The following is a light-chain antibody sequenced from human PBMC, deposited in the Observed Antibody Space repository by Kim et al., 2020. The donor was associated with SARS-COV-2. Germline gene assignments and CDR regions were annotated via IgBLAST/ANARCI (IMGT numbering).Light chain of an antibody. Sequence: LSPGERATLTCRASQSVSSYLAGFKQKPGQAPRLLIYDASNRAAGIPARFSSSGSGTDFTLTISSLEPEDFAVYYCQQRSNWPPFSFGQGTKLEI. CDR3: QQRSNWPPFS. CDR1: QSVSSY. V-gene: IGKV3-11*01. CDR2: DAS. J-gene: IGKJ2*03.